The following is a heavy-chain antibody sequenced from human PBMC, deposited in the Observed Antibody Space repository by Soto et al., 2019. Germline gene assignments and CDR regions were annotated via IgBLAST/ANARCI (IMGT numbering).Heavy chain of an antibody. Sequence: SETLSLTFAVSGYSISSGYYWGWIRQPPGKGLEWIGSIYHSGSTYYNPSLKSRVTISVDTSKNQFSLKLSSVTAADTAVYYCARERYDYVWGSYRSGWFDPWGQGTLV. CDR3: ARERYDYVWGSYRSGWFDP. D-gene: IGHD3-16*02. J-gene: IGHJ5*02. CDR1: GYSISSGYY. CDR2: IYHSGST. V-gene: IGHV4-38-2*02.